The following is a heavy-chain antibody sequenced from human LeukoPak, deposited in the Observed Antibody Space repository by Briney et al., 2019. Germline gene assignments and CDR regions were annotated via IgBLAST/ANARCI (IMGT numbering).Heavy chain of an antibody. CDR1: GFTFSSFG. D-gene: IGHD3-22*01. J-gene: IGHJ4*02. CDR3: AKDKDLYDSTGYLDH. Sequence: GGSLRLSCAASGFTFSSFGMHWVRQAPGKGLEWVALISYDGVNECQADSVKGRFSVFRDNSQNMLYLYMNSLSIEDTAVYYCAKDKDLYDSTGYLDHWGQGILVTVSS. CDR2: ISYDGVNE. V-gene: IGHV3-30*18.